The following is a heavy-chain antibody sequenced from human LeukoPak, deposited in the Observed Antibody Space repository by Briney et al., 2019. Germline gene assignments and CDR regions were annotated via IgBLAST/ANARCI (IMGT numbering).Heavy chain of an antibody. CDR2: ISHDGSNK. V-gene: IGHV3-30-3*01. CDR3: ARGYYDSSGHDY. Sequence: GGSLRLSCAASGFTFSSYAMHWVRQAPGKGLEWVAVISHDGSNKYYADSVKGRFTISRDNSKNTLYLQMNSLRAEDTAVYYCARGYYDSSGHDYWGQGTLVTVSS. J-gene: IGHJ4*02. D-gene: IGHD3-22*01. CDR1: GFTFSSYA.